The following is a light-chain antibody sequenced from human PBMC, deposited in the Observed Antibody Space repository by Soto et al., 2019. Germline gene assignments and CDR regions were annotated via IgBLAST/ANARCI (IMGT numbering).Light chain of an antibody. Sequence: DIQMTQSPSSLSASVGDRVTITCRASQGISNYLDWYQQKLGKIPNLLIYAASTLKTGVPSRFSGSRSGTKFTLTISSLQPEDVETYYCQRYDRDPWTFGQGTKVEIK. V-gene: IGKV1-27*01. CDR2: AAS. CDR1: QGISNY. J-gene: IGKJ1*01. CDR3: QRYDRDPWT.